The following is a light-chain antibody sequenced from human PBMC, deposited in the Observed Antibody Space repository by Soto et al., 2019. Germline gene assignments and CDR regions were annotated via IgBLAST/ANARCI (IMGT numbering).Light chain of an antibody. CDR1: QTISSY. Sequence: DIKMTQSPSSLSASVGDRVTITCRASQTISSYLNWYQQKPGKAPKLLIYAASSFQSGVPSRFSGSGSGTDFTLTISSLQPEDFATYYCQQTYSTPPTFGQGTKLEIK. J-gene: IGKJ2*01. V-gene: IGKV1-39*01. CDR3: QQTYSTPPT. CDR2: AAS.